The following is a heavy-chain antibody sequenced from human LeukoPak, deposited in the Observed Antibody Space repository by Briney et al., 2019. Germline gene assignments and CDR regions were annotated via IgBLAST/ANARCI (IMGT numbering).Heavy chain of an antibody. CDR2: IKQDGSEK. CDR3: ARDFWSGFDY. D-gene: IGHD3-3*01. Sequence: GGSLRLSCAASGFTFSSYAMSWVRQAPGKGLEWVANIKQDGSEKYYVDSVKGRFTISRDNAKNSLYLQMNSLRAEDTAVYYCARDFWSGFDYWGQGTLVTVSS. CDR1: GFTFSSYA. J-gene: IGHJ4*02. V-gene: IGHV3-7*01.